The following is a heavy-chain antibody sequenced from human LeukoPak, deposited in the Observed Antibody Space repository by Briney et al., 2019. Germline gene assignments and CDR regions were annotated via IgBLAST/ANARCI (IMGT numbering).Heavy chain of an antibody. CDR2: IKQDGSEK. CDR1: VFTFSSYW. D-gene: IGHD3-10*01. Sequence: PGGSLRLSCAASVFTFSSYWMSWVRQAPGKGLEWVANIKQDGSEKYYVDSVKGRFTISRDNAKNSLYLQMNSLRAEDTAVYYCARLRFDIGSDYWGQGTLVTVSS. CDR3: ARLRFDIGSDY. J-gene: IGHJ4*02. V-gene: IGHV3-7*01.